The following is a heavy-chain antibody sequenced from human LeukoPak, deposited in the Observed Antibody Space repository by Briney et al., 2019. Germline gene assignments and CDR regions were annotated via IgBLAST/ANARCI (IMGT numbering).Heavy chain of an antibody. CDR1: GYTFTNYG. CDR2: ISADNGNT. Sequence: GASVNVSCKGSGYTFTNYGISWVRQAPGPGLEWMGWISADNGNTNYAQKFQDRVTMTTDTSTNTVYMELRSLRSDDTAVYFCARDSIYPDYYYYYGVDVWGQGTTVTVSS. CDR3: ARDSIYPDYYYYYGVDV. J-gene: IGHJ6*02. V-gene: IGHV1-18*01. D-gene: IGHD4-11*01.